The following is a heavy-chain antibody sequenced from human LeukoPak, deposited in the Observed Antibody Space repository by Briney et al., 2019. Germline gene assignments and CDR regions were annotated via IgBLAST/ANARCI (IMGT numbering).Heavy chain of an antibody. CDR1: GFTFSSYS. D-gene: IGHD6-13*01. CDR2: ISGSSSYI. J-gene: IGHJ4*02. Sequence: GGSLRLSCAASGFTFSSYSMIWVRQAPGKGLVWVSSISGSSSYIYYADSVKGRFTISRDNAKNSLYLQMNSLRAEDTAVYYCARVVTGRSSWYYFDYWGQGTLVTVSS. V-gene: IGHV3-21*01. CDR3: ARVVTGRSSWYYFDY.